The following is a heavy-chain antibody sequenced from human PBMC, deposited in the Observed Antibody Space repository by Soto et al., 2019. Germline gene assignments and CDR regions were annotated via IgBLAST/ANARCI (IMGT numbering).Heavy chain of an antibody. CDR1: GFTFSRHW. D-gene: IGHD2-21*02. J-gene: IGHJ5*02. Sequence: GGSLRLSCAASGFTFSRHWMHWVRQTPGKGPVWVSRISGDGTSTKYADSVKGRFTIARDNAKNTLFLQMSSLRVEDTAVYYCGGDGPPWGQGTLVTVSS. V-gene: IGHV3-74*03. CDR2: ISGDGTST. CDR3: GGDGPP.